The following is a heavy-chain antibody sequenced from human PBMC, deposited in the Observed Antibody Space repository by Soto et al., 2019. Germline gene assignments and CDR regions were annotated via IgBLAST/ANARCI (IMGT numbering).Heavy chain of an antibody. CDR1: GGSISSGDYY. Sequence: QVQLQESGPGLVKPSQTLFLTCTVSGGSISSGDYYWSWIRQPPGKGLEWIGYIYYSGSTYYNPSLKSRVTISVDTSKNQFSLKLSSVTAADTAVYYCARASLVTTYYDFWSGPEENDAFDIWGQGTMVTVSS. V-gene: IGHV4-30-4*01. D-gene: IGHD3-3*01. CDR2: IYYSGST. J-gene: IGHJ3*02. CDR3: ARASLVTTYYDFWSGPEENDAFDI.